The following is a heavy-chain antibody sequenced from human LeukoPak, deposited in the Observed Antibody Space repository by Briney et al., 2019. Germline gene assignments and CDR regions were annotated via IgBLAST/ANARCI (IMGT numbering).Heavy chain of an antibody. V-gene: IGHV1-2*02. J-gene: IGHJ4*02. D-gene: IGHD6-13*01. CDR2: INPNSGGT. CDR1: GYTFTGYY. CDR3: ARVLRQQGPAPDFDY. Sequence: VSVKVSCKASGYTFTGYYMHWVRQAPGQWLEWMGWINPNSGGTNYAQKFQGRVTMTRDTSISTAYMELSRLRSDDTAVYYCARVLRQQGPAPDFDYWGQGTLVTVSS.